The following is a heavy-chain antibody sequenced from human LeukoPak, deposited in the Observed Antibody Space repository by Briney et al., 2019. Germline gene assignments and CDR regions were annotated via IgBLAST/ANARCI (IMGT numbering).Heavy chain of an antibody. D-gene: IGHD3-22*01. J-gene: IGHJ1*01. CDR2: IYYSGST. CDR3: AREFEGYYDSSNGRFQH. CDR1: GGSISSGGYY. Sequence: PSETLSLTCTVSGGSISSGGYYWSWIRQHPGKGLEWIGYIYYSGSTYYNPSLKSRVTISVDTSKNQFSLKLSSVTAADTAVYYCAREFEGYYDSSNGRFQHWGQGTLVTVSS. V-gene: IGHV4-31*03.